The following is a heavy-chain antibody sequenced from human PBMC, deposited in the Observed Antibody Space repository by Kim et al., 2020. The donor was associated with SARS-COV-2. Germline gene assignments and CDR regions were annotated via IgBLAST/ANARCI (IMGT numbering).Heavy chain of an antibody. CDR2: INAGNGNT. CDR3: ASWGTTRSTYYYGSGIPPRRIYGMDV. Sequence: ASVKVSCKASGYTFTSYAMHWVRQAPGQRLEWMGWINAGNGNTKYSQKFQGRVTITRDTSASTAYMELSSLRSEDTAVYYCASWGTTRSTYYYGSGIPPRRIYGMDVWGQGTTVTVSS. D-gene: IGHD3-10*01. CDR1: GYTFTSYA. V-gene: IGHV1-3*01. J-gene: IGHJ6*02.